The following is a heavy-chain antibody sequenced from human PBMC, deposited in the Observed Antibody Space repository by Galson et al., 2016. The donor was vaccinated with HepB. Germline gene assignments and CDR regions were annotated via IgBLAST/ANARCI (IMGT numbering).Heavy chain of an antibody. CDR2: ISGDGRNT. CDR1: GFTFNNYW. J-gene: IGHJ3*01. CDR3: AREVYYDFWSGYIGAFDV. Sequence: SLRLSCAASGFTFNNYWIHWVRQSPGNGLVWVSRISGDGRNTNYADSVKGRFTISRDNAKNTVYLHMNSLRAEDSAVYYCAREVYYDFWSGYIGAFDVWGQGTKVTVSS. D-gene: IGHD3-3*01. V-gene: IGHV3-74*01.